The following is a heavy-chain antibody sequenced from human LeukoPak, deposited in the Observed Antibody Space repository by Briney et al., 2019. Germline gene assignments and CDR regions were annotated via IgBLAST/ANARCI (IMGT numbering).Heavy chain of an antibody. Sequence: GASVKASCKPSGYIFTAYHLHWVRQAPGQGLEWMGRIIPNSGATNYAQNFQGRVTMTRDTSISTAYMELSRLSPDDTAVYYCARGISGGFDIWGQGTMVTVSS. J-gene: IGHJ3*02. CDR2: IIPNSGAT. CDR3: ARGISGGFDI. D-gene: IGHD2-21*01. CDR1: GYIFTAYH. V-gene: IGHV1-2*06.